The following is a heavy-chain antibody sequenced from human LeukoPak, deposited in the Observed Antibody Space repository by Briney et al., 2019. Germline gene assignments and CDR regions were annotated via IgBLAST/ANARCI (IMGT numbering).Heavy chain of an antibody. CDR1: GFTFRKYW. V-gene: IGHV3-74*01. CDR2: INPDDGST. CDR3: LTIVETDLDAFYI. Sequence: GGSLRLSCAASGFTFRKYWLHWVRQAPGKGLVWVSRINPDDGSTSYADSVKGRFTISRDNAKSTLYLQMNSLRAEDTAVYYCLTIVETDLDAFYIWGQGTKVTVSS. D-gene: IGHD2-21*01. J-gene: IGHJ3*02.